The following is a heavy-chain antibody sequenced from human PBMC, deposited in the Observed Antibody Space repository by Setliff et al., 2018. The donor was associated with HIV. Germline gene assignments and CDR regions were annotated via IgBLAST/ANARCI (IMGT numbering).Heavy chain of an antibody. CDR2: INWNSNDR. Sequence: GGSLRLSCAASGFTFDDYAMHWVRQTPGKGLEWVSSINWNSNDRVYADSVKGRFTISRDNAKNSLYLQMNGLRAEDTALYYCAADRIVLGDYWGQGTLVTVSS. CDR3: AADRIVLGDY. CDR1: GFTFDDYA. J-gene: IGHJ4*02. V-gene: IGHV3-9*01. D-gene: IGHD2-15*01.